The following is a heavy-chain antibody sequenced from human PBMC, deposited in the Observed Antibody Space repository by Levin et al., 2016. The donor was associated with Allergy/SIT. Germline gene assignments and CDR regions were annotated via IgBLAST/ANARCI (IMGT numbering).Heavy chain of an antibody. CDR2: ISSNGGST. D-gene: IGHD6-19*01. V-gene: IGHV3-64D*06. Sequence: VRQAPGKGLEYVSAISSNGGSTYYADSVKDRFTISRDNSKNTLYLKMSSLRAEDTAVYYCVKFALITVAGTLSNDYWGQGTLVTVSS. CDR3: VKFALITVAGTLSNDY. J-gene: IGHJ4*02.